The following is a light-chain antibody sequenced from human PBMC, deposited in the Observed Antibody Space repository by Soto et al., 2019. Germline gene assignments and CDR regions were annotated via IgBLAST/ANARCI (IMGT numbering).Light chain of an antibody. J-gene: IGLJ1*01. CDR1: NIGTRT. V-gene: IGLV3-21*02. CDR3: QVWDSSSDHYV. CDR2: DDS. Sequence: SYELTQPPSESVAPGQTARITCGGNNIGTRTVHWYQQKPGQAPVLVVHDDSDRPSGIPERFSGFNSGNTATLTITRVEAGDEADYLCQVWDSSSDHYVFGTGTKLTVL.